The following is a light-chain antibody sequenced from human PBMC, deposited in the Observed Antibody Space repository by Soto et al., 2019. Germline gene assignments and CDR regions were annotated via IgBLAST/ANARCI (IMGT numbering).Light chain of an antibody. CDR1: QSISIW. CDR3: QQYTSYPWT. V-gene: IGKV1-5*03. Sequence: DIQMTQSPSTLSASEGERVILTCRARQSISIWLAWYQQRPGTAPKLLIYKSSTLQSGIPSRFSGSGSGTEFTLTISSLQPDDFATYYCQQYTSYPWTFGQGTRVEIK. J-gene: IGKJ1*01. CDR2: KSS.